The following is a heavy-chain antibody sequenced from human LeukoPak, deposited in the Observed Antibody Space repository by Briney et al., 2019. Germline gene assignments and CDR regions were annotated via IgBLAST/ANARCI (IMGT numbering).Heavy chain of an antibody. D-gene: IGHD6-13*01. Sequence: GGSLRLSCAASGFTFSSYSMNWVRQAPGKGLEWVSYISSSSSTIYYADSVKGRFTISRDNAKNSLYLQMNSLRAEDTAVYYCARDFAAAGYWGQGTLVTVSS. J-gene: IGHJ4*02. V-gene: IGHV3-48*01. CDR1: GFTFSSYS. CDR2: ISSSSSTI. CDR3: ARDFAAAGY.